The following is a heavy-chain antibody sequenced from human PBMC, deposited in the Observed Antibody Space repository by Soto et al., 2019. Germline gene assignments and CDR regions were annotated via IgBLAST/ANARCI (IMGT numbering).Heavy chain of an antibody. D-gene: IGHD3-3*01. CDR3: ARADYDFWYPRDYYGMDV. CDR2: INSGNGNT. J-gene: IGHJ6*02. Sequence: ASVKVSCKASGYTFTSYTMHWVRQAPGQRLEWMGWINSGNGNTKYLQNFQGRVTITRDTSASTAYMELSSLRSEDTAVYYCARADYDFWYPRDYYGMDVWGQGTTVTVSS. CDR1: GYTFTSYT. V-gene: IGHV1-3*01.